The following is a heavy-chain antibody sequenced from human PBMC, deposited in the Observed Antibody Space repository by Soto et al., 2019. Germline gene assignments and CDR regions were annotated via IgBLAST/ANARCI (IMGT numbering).Heavy chain of an antibody. Sequence: GGSLRLSCAASGFTFSSYAMHWVRQAPGKGLEWVAVISYDGSNKYYADSVKGRFTISRDNSKNTLYLQMNSLRAEDTAVYYCARDLLLRFLERQDYGMDVWGQGTTVTVSS. CDR2: ISYDGSNK. V-gene: IGHV3-30-3*01. J-gene: IGHJ6*02. CDR1: GFTFSSYA. D-gene: IGHD3-3*01. CDR3: ARDLLLRFLERQDYGMDV.